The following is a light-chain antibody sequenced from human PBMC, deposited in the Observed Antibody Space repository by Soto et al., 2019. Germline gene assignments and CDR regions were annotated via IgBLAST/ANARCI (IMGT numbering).Light chain of an antibody. CDR2: EAS. CDR1: QSVSNY. J-gene: IGKJ1*01. V-gene: IGKV3-20*01. Sequence: IVLTQSPGTLSLSPGERATLSCRASQSVSNYLAWYQQKPGQAPRLLIYEASNRATGIPARISGSGSGTDFTLTISRLEPEDFAVYYCQQYGNSPTFGQGTKVDIK. CDR3: QQYGNSPT.